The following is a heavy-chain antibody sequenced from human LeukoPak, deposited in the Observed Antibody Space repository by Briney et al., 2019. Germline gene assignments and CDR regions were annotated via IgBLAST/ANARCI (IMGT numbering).Heavy chain of an antibody. V-gene: IGHV1-2*02. CDR2: INPNNGGT. D-gene: IGHD1-26*01. CDR3: ARVAGRSDDFDI. J-gene: IGHJ3*02. Sequence: GASVKVSCKASGYTFTGYYLHWVRQAPGQGLEWMGWINPNNGGTNYAQVFHGRVTMTRDTSINTAYMEMSRLKSDDTAVYYCARVAGRSDDFDIWGQGTMVTVSS. CDR1: GYTFTGYY.